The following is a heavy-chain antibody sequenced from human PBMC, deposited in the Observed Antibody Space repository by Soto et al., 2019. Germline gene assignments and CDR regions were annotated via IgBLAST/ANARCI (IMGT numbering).Heavy chain of an antibody. J-gene: IGHJ5*02. CDR2: IYYSGST. V-gene: IGHV4-39*01. D-gene: IGHD6-13*01. CDR3: ARHQEGGEAAGIVRWLDP. CDR1: GGSISSSSYY. Sequence: SETLSLTCTVSGGSISSSSYYWGWIRQPPGKGLEWIGSIYYSGSTYYNPSLKSRVTISVDTSKNQFSLKLSSVTAADTAVYYCARHQEGGEAAGIVRWLDPWGQGTLVTVYS.